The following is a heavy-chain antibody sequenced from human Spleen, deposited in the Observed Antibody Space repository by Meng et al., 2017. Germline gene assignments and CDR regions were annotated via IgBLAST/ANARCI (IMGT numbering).Heavy chain of an antibody. V-gene: IGHV3-48*03. D-gene: IGHD2-2*01. J-gene: IGHJ6*02. CDR3: ARDRGYCSSTSCYLISRFHYYYYGMDV. CDR2: VNSRGSNT. CDR1: GFTFSSYE. Sequence: GESLKISCAASGFTFSSYEMNWVRQAPGKGLEWISYVNSRGSNTYYADSVEGRFTISRDNAQDSLFLQMNSLRAEDTAVYYCARDRGYCSSTSCYLISRFHYYYYGMDVWGQGTTVTVSS.